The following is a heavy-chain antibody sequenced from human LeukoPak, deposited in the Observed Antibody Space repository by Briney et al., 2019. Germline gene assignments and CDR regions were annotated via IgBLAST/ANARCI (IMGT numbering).Heavy chain of an antibody. J-gene: IGHJ4*02. CDR1: GYSISSGYY. CDR3: AGERRRYFDWLFSFDY. Sequence: PSETLSLTCAVSGYSISSGYYWGWIRQPPGKGLEWIGSIYHSGSTYYNPSLKSRVTISVDTSKNQFSLKLSSVTAADTAVYYRAGERRRYFDWLFSFDYWGQGTLVTVSS. CDR2: IYHSGST. D-gene: IGHD3-9*01. V-gene: IGHV4-38-2*01.